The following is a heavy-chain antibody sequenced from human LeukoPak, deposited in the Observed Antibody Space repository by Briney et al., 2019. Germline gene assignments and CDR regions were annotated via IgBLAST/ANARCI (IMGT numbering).Heavy chain of an antibody. V-gene: IGHV3-21*01. CDR2: ISGRSSHI. J-gene: IGHJ1*01. CDR1: GFSFSDYD. CDR3: GRAFPPLRTSSAGNL. Sequence: PGGSLRLSCSASGFSFSDYDMNWVRQAPGKGLEWVSAISGRSSHIYYGGSVKGRFTISRDNAKNSLYLQMDSLGVEDTAVYYCGRAFPPLRTSSAGNLWGQETLVIVSS. D-gene: IGHD1-7*01.